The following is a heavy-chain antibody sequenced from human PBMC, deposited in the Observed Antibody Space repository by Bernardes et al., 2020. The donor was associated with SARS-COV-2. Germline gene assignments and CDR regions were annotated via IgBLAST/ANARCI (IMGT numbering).Heavy chain of an antibody. Sequence: GGSLRLSCAASGFTFSSYGMHWVRQAPGKGLEWVAVISYDGSNKYYADSVKGRFTISRDNSKNTLYLQMNSLRAEDTAVYYCARDERVQLWFSYYYGMDVWGQGTTVTVSS. CDR1: GFTFSSYG. V-gene: IGHV3-30*03. D-gene: IGHD5-18*01. J-gene: IGHJ6*02. CDR3: ARDERVQLWFSYYYGMDV. CDR2: ISYDGSNK.